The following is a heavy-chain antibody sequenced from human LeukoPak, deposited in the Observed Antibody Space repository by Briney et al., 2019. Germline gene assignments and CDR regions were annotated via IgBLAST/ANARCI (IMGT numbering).Heavy chain of an antibody. V-gene: IGHV1-18*01. D-gene: IGHD3-22*01. Sequence: ASVKVSCKASGYTFTSYGISCVRQAPGQGLEWMGWISAYNGNTDYAQKLQGRVTMTTDTSTSTAYMELRSLRSDDTAVYYCARSLDMDYYDSSGYANWGQGTLVTVSS. J-gene: IGHJ4*02. CDR1: GYTFTSYG. CDR3: ARSLDMDYYDSSGYAN. CDR2: ISAYNGNT.